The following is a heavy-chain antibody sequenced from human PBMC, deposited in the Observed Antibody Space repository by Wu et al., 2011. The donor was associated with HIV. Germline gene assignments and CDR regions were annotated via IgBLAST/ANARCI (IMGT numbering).Heavy chain of an antibody. CDR1: GFTFTTFY. CDR3: ARRVAASGTTLGH. J-gene: IGHJ1*01. V-gene: IGHV1-46*01. Sequence: QVQLVQSGAEVMKPGASVKLSCKTSGFTFTTFYVNWVRQAPGQGLEWMGIIHPRGGGTTYAQKFQGRVTMTSDTSTSTVYMVLSSLKFEDTAVYFCARRVAASGTTLGHWGQGTLVTVSS. D-gene: IGHD6-13*01. CDR2: IHPRGGGT.